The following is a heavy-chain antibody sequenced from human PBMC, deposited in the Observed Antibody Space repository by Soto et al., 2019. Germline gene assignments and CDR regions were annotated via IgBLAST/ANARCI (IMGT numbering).Heavy chain of an antibody. CDR3: AKDRPRRTSGYFFDY. D-gene: IGHD1-1*01. CDR1: GGTFSSYT. Sequence: SVKVSCKASGGTFSSYTISWVRQAPGQGLEWMGRIIPILGIANYAQKFQGRVTITADKSTSTAYMELSSLRSEDTAVYYCAKDRPRRTSGYFFDYWGQGTPVTVSS. J-gene: IGHJ4*02. CDR2: IIPILGIA. V-gene: IGHV1-69*04.